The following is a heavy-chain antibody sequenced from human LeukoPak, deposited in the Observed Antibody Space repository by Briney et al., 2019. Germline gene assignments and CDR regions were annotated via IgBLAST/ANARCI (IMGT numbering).Heavy chain of an antibody. J-gene: IGHJ4*02. D-gene: IGHD3-10*01. CDR1: GGSFSPAH. CDR2: ICDNGHT. CDR3: ATGRDPYKTGH. Sequence: SETLSLTCTFSGGSFSPAHWSWIRQPPGKGLEWIGVICDNGHTDYNPSLKSRVTISVDTSKRQFSLKLSSLAAADTAVYYCATGRDPYKTGHWGQGTLVTVSS. V-gene: IGHV4-59*01.